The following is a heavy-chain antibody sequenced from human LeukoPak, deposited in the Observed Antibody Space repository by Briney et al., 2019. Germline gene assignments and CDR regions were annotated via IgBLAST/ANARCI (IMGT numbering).Heavy chain of an antibody. Sequence: SETLSLTCTVSGGSISGSSYYWGWIRQPPGKGLEWIGNIYYSGSTYYNPSLKSRVTISVDTSKNQFSLKLSSVTAADTAVYYCARMKKWVAAAGNTLFDPWGQGTLVTVSS. D-gene: IGHD6-13*01. CDR2: IYYSGST. V-gene: IGHV4-39*01. CDR3: ARMKKWVAAAGNTLFDP. CDR1: GGSISGSSYY. J-gene: IGHJ5*02.